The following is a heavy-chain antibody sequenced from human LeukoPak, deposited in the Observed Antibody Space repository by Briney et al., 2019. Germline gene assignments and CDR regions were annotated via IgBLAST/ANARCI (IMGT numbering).Heavy chain of an antibody. CDR2: ISSSSSYI. J-gene: IGHJ4*02. V-gene: IGHV3-21*01. D-gene: IGHD3-16*01. Sequence: GGSLRLSCAASGFTFSSYSMNWVRQAPGKGLEWASSISSSSSYIYYADSVKGRFTISRDNAKNSLYLQMNSLRAEDTAVYYCASDLYADYVWGSFDYWGQGTLVTVSS. CDR3: ASDLYADYVWGSFDY. CDR1: GFTFSSYS.